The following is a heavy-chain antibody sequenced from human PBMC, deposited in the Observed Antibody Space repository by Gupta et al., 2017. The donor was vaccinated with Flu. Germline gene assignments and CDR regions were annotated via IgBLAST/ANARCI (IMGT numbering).Heavy chain of an antibody. Sequence: QVQLQQWGVGLLKPSETLSLTCAVYGGSFLGYYCSLVRQSPGKGLEWIGEINHSGDTNYNSSLRSRVTISVDTSKNQFSLKLNSVTAADTAVYYCARRYDSSVYNYYGMDVWGQGTTVTV. V-gene: IGHV4-34*01. CDR3: ARRYDSSVYNYYGMDV. J-gene: IGHJ6*02. CDR2: INHSGDT. CDR1: GGSFLGYY. D-gene: IGHD3-22*01.